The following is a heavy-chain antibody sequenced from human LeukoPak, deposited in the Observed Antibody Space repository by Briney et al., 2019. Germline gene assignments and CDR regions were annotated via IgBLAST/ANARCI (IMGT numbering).Heavy chain of an antibody. J-gene: IGHJ4*02. V-gene: IGHV3-23*01. CDR3: AKRGVVIRVVLVGFHKEAYYFDS. Sequence: GGSLRLSCVVSGITLSNYGMSWVRQAPGKGLEWVVGISDSGRSTYYANSVKGRFTISRDNPKNTLYLQMNSLRAEDTAVYFCAKRGVVIRVVLVGFHKEAYYFDSWGQGALVTVSS. CDR2: ISDSGRST. CDR1: GITLSNYG. D-gene: IGHD1-26*01.